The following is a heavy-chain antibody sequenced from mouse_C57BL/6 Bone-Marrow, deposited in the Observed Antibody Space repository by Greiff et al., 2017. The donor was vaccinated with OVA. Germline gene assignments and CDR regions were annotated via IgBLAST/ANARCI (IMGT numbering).Heavy chain of an antibody. Sequence: QVQLQQSGAELVRPGSSVKLSCKASGYTFTSYWMDWVKQRPGQGLEWIGNIYPSDSETHYNQKFKDKATLTVDKSSSTAYMQLSSLTSEDSAVYYCASGLGYYAMDYWGQGTSVTVSS. CDR2: IYPSDSET. CDR1: GYTFTSYW. V-gene: IGHV1-61*01. D-gene: IGHD3-3*01. CDR3: ASGLGYYAMDY. J-gene: IGHJ4*01.